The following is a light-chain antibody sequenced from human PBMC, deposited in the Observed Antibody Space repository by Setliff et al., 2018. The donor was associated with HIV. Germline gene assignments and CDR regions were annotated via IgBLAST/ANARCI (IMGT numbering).Light chain of an antibody. Sequence: VLTQPPSVSGAPGQRVTISCTGSSSNIGAGYDVHWYQHLPGTAPKLLIYGNTNRPSGVPDRFSGSKSGTSASLAITGLQPEDEADYYCQSYDSRLSRVFGTGTKVTVL. V-gene: IGLV1-40*01. CDR1: SSNIGAGYD. J-gene: IGLJ1*01. CDR3: QSYDSRLSRV. CDR2: GNT.